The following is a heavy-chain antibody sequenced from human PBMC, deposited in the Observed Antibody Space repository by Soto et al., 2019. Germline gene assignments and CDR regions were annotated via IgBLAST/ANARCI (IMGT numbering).Heavy chain of an antibody. CDR2: FDPEDGET. V-gene: IGHV1-24*01. J-gene: IGHJ4*02. Sequence: GASVKVSCKASGGTFSSYSISWVRQAPGKGLEWMGGFDPEDGETIYAQKFQGRVTMTEDTSTDTAYMELSSLRSEDTAVYYCATVLFRYLDDSSGYLDYWGQGTLVTVSS. CDR1: GGTFSSYS. CDR3: ATVLFRYLDDSSGYLDY. D-gene: IGHD3-22*01.